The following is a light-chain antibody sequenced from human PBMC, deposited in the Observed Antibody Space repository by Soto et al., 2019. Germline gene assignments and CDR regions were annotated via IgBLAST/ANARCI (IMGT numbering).Light chain of an antibody. CDR3: QQSYSTPLT. J-gene: IGKJ4*01. V-gene: IGKV1-5*01. CDR2: GAS. Sequence: DIQMTQSPSTLSASVGDRVTITCRASQSISSWLAWYQQKPGKAPKLLIYGASGLQVGVPSRFSGSVSGADFTLTISNLQPEDFATYYCQQSYSTPLTFGGGTKVDIK. CDR1: QSISSW.